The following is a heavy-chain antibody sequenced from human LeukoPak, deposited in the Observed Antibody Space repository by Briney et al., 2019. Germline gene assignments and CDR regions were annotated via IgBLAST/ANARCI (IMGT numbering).Heavy chain of an antibody. J-gene: IGHJ1*01. Sequence: GGSLRLSCAASGFTFDDYAMHWVRQAPGKGLEWVSGISWNSGSIGYADSVKGRFTISRDNAKNSLYLQMNSLRAEDTALYYCAKGSDGSGSPREYFQHWGQGTLVTVSS. CDR2: ISWNSGSI. V-gene: IGHV3-9*01. CDR1: GFTFDDYA. CDR3: AKGSDGSGSPREYFQH. D-gene: IGHD3-10*01.